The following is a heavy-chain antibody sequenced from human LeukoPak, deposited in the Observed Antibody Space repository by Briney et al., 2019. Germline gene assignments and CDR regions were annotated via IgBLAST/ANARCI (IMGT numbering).Heavy chain of an antibody. CDR3: AREVGATGVDY. CDR2: ISSSGSTI. Sequence: GGSLRLSCAASGSTFSSYEMNWVRQAPGKGLEWVSYISSSGSTIYYADSVKGRFTISRDNAKNSLYLQMNSLRAEDTAVYYCAREVGATGVDYWGQGTLVTVSS. D-gene: IGHD1-26*01. V-gene: IGHV3-48*03. CDR1: GSTFSSYE. J-gene: IGHJ4*02.